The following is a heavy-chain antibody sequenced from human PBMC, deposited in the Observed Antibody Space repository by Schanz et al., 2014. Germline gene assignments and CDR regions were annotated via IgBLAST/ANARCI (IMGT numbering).Heavy chain of an antibody. J-gene: IGHJ4*01. CDR1: GFTVSSNH. D-gene: IGHD6-13*01. CDR2: IYSGIGA. V-gene: IGHV3-66*01. Sequence: EGQLAESGGGLVQPGGSLRLSCAASGFTVSSNHMSWVRQAPGKGLEWVSVIYSGIGAYYADSVKDRFTVSRDNSKNTVYLQMNRLRAEDTAVYYCAREQIMAAAGLVDYWGHGTLVTVSS. CDR3: AREQIMAAAGLVDY.